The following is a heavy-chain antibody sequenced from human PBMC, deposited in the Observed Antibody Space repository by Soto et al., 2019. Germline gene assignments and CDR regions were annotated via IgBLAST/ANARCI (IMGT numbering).Heavy chain of an antibody. CDR1: GGSISSYY. Sequence: SETLSLTCTVSGGSISSYYWSWIRQPPGKGLEWIGYIYYSGSTNYNPSLKSRVTISVDKSKNQFSLKLSSVTAADTAVYYCARDSLRYYDSGGYNPRWFDPWGQGTLVTVSS. J-gene: IGHJ5*02. V-gene: IGHV4-59*12. D-gene: IGHD3-22*01. CDR2: IYYSGST. CDR3: ARDSLRYYDSGGYNPRWFDP.